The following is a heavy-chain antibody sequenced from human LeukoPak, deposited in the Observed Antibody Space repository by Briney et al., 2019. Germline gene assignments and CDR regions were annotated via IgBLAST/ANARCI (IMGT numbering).Heavy chain of an antibody. CDR2: ISCKGGST. D-gene: IGHD2-2*01. CDR1: GFTFSSYA. J-gene: IGHJ5*02. CDR3: AREGGYQLLWRWFDP. V-gene: IGHV3-64*01. Sequence: GGSLRLLCAASGFTFSSYAMHWVRQAPGKGLESVSGISCKGGSTYYANSVKGRFTISRDNYKNTLYLQMGSLRAEDMAVYYCAREGGYQLLWRWFDPWGQGTLVTVSS.